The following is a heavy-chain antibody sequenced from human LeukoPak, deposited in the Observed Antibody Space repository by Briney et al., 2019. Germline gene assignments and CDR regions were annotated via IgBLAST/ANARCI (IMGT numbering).Heavy chain of an antibody. J-gene: IGHJ4*02. CDR3: ARDGRGYYDSSGSFDY. Sequence: GSLRLSCAASGFTFSSYSMNWVRQPPGKGLEWIGEINHSGSTNYNPSLKSRVTISVDTSKNQFSLKLSSVTAADTAVYYCARDGRGYYDSSGSFDYWGQGTLVTVSS. CDR2: INHSGST. D-gene: IGHD3-22*01. V-gene: IGHV4-34*01. CDR1: GFTFSSYS.